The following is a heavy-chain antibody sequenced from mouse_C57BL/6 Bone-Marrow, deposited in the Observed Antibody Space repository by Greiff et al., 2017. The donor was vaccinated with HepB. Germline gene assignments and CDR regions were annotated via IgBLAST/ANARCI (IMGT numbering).Heavy chain of an antibody. Sequence: EVQLQQSGPELVKPGASVKISCKASGYTFTDYYMNWVKQSHGKSLEWIGDINPNNGGTSYNQKFKGKATLTVDKSSSTAYMELRSLTSEDSAVYYWAREEGTWFAYWGQGTLVTVSA. CDR3: AREEGTWFAY. J-gene: IGHJ3*01. CDR2: INPNNGGT. CDR1: GYTFTDYY. V-gene: IGHV1-26*01.